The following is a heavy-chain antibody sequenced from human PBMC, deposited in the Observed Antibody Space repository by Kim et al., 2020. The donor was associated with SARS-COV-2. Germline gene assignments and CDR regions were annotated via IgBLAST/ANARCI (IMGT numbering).Heavy chain of an antibody. Sequence: ATVKVSCKASGYTFTSYGISWVRQAPGQGLEWMGWISAYDGNTNYAQKLQGRVTMTTDTSTSTAYMELRSLRSDDTAVYYCAGSPYYDFWSGYIRWSNKGWFDPWGQGTLVTVSS. CDR2: ISAYDGNT. CDR3: AGSPYYDFWSGYIRWSNKGWFDP. J-gene: IGHJ5*02. V-gene: IGHV1-18*01. CDR1: GYTFTSYG. D-gene: IGHD3-3*01.